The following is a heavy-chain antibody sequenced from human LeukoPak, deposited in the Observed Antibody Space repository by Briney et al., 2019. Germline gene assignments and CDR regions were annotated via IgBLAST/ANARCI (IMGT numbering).Heavy chain of an antibody. J-gene: IGHJ4*02. Sequence: GASVKVSCKVSGYTLTELSMHWVRQAPGKGLEWMGGFDPEDGETIYAQKFQGRVTMTEDTSTDTAYMELSSLRSEDTAVYYCATARIEVFGASPSYWGQGTLVTVSS. CDR1: GYTLTELS. D-gene: IGHD3-3*01. CDR2: FDPEDGET. CDR3: ATARIEVFGASPSY. V-gene: IGHV1-24*01.